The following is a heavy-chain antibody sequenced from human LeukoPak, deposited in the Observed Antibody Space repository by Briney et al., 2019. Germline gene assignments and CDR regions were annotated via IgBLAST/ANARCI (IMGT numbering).Heavy chain of an antibody. CDR3: ARDHLAGLFDP. Sequence: ASVKVSCKASGGTFSSYAISWVRQAPGQGLEWMGRIIPILGIANYAQKFQGRVTITADKSTSTAYMELSSLRSEDTAVYYCARDHLAGLFDPWGQGTLVTVSS. CDR1: GGTFSSYA. J-gene: IGHJ5*02. CDR2: IIPILGIA. V-gene: IGHV1-69*04.